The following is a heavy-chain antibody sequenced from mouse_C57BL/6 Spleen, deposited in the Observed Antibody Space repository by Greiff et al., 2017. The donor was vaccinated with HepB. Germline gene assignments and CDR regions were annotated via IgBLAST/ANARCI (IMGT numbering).Heavy chain of an antibody. V-gene: IGHV5-9-1*02. J-gene: IGHJ1*03. D-gene: IGHD1-1*01. CDR2: ISSGGDYI. CDR1: GFTFSSYA. CDR3: TRREDYYGSSWYFDV. Sequence: EVKLMESGEGLVKPGGSLKLSCAASGFTFSSYAMSWVRQTPEKRLELVAYISSGGDYIYYADTVKGRFTISRDNARNTLYLQMSSLKSEDTAMYYCTRREDYYGSSWYFDVWGTGTTVTVSS.